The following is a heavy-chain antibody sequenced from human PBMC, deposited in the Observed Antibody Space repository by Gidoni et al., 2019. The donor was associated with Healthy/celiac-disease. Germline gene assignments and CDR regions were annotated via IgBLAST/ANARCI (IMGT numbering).Heavy chain of an antibody. D-gene: IGHD2-2*01. CDR1: GSSVTRYW. CDR3: AGRGGDIVVVPAHALDI. V-gene: IGHV5-51*01. J-gene: IGHJ3*02. CDR2: IYPGDSDT. Sequence: EVQLVQPGAEAKTPGESLKISCTRSGSSVTRYWIGWVRQMPGKGLEWMGIIYPGDSDTRYSPSFQGQVTISADKSISTAYLQWSGLKASNTAMYYGAGRGGDIVVVPAHALDIWGQGTMVTVS.